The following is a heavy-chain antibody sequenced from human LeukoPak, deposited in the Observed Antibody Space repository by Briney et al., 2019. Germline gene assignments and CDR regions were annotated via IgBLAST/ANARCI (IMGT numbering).Heavy chain of an antibody. J-gene: IGHJ3*02. CDR2: INAGNGNT. D-gene: IGHD1-26*01. V-gene: IGHV1-3*01. CDR1: GYTFTSYA. CDR3: ARGTDSGSYSDAFDI. Sequence: ASVKVSCKASGYTFTSYAMHWVRQAPGQRLEWMGWINAGNGNTKYSQKFQGRVTMTRNTSISTAYMELSSLRSEDTAVYYCARGTDSGSYSDAFDIWGQGTMVTVSS.